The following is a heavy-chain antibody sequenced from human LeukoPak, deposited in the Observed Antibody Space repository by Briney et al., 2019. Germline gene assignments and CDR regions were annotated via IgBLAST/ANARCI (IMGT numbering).Heavy chain of an antibody. J-gene: IGHJ5*02. CDR3: ARNAYCDSTNCYAWFDP. V-gene: IGHV1-2*02. CDR1: GYTFTDYY. Sequence: ASVKVSCKASGYTFTDYYIHWVRQAPGQGLEWMGWIVPHSGGTNYAQNYQGRITMTRDTSISTAYMELSSLRSDDTAVYYCARNAYCDSTNCYAWFDPWGQETLVTVSS. CDR2: IVPHSGGT. D-gene: IGHD2-2*01.